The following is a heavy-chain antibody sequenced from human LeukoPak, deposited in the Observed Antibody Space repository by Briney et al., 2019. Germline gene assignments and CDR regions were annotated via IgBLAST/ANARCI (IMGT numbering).Heavy chain of an antibody. CDR2: IYSNENT. CDR1: GGSITSYY. D-gene: IGHD2-15*01. V-gene: IGHV4-4*07. Sequence: SETLSLTCTVSGGSITSYYWSWIRQPVGKGLEWIGRIYSNENTNYNPSLKSRVTMSVDTSKNQFSLKLSSVTAADTAVYYCARGGTTPYYFDDWGQGTLVTVSS. CDR3: ARGGTTPYYFDD. J-gene: IGHJ4*02.